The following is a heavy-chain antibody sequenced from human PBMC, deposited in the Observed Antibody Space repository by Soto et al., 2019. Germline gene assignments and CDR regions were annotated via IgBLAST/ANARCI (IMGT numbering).Heavy chain of an antibody. CDR2: ISYDGSNK. CDR1: GLTFSRYA. CDR3: ARVVYPYYGSENPYYYDGMDV. V-gene: IGHV3-30-3*01. Sequence: GGSRRLSCAASGLTFSRYAMHWVRQAPGKGLGWVAVISYDGSNKYYADSVNGRFTISRDNSKNTLYLQMNNLRAEDTAVYYCARVVYPYYGSENPYYYDGMDVWGQGTTVTVSS. D-gene: IGHD3-10*01. J-gene: IGHJ6*02.